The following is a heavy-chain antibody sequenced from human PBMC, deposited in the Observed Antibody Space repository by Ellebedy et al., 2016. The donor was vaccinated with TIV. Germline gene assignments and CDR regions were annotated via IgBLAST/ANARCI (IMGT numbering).Heavy chain of an antibody. D-gene: IGHD3-22*01. Sequence: AASVKVSCKASGFIFTHFGIDWLRQAPGQGLEWMGWVSGYNGNTHYAQKFQGRVTMTSDTSTTTAFMELRSLRSDDTAVYYCVRKDDYDRGAYFYWGQGTLVTVSS. CDR1: GFIFTHFG. CDR3: VRKDDYDRGAYFY. CDR2: VSGYNGNT. V-gene: IGHV1-18*01. J-gene: IGHJ4*02.